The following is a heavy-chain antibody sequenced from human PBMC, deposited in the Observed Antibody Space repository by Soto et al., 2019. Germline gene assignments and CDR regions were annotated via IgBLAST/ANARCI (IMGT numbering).Heavy chain of an antibody. D-gene: IGHD2-2*01. V-gene: IGHV4-30-4*01. CDR3: ARDIVVVPAAPGYYGMDV. Sequence: PSEPLSLTCTVSGGSIRSGDYYWSWIRHPPWKGLELIGYIYYSGSTYYNPSLKSRVTISVDTSKNQFSLKLSSVTAADTAVYYCARDIVVVPAAPGYYGMDVWGQGTTVTVSS. CDR2: IYYSGST. J-gene: IGHJ6*02. CDR1: GGSIRSGDYY.